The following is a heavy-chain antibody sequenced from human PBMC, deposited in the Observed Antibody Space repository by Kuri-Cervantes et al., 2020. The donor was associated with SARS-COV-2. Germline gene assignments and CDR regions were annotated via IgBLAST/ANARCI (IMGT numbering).Heavy chain of an antibody. D-gene: IGHD1-1*01. CDR2: INPDGSYT. CDR1: GFTFSGHW. V-gene: IGHV3-74*01. CDR3: VRDGDHWNFDY. Sequence: LSLTCAASGFTFSGHWIHWVRQAPGRGLVWVSRINPDGSYTNNADSVKGRFTLSRDNAKNMLFLQMNSLRAEDTAVYYCVRDGDHWNFDYWGQGTLVTVSS. J-gene: IGHJ4*02.